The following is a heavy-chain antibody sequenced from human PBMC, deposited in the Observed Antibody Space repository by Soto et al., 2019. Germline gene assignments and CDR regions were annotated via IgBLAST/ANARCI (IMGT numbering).Heavy chain of an antibody. J-gene: IGHJ4*02. CDR1: GNTFTYRS. V-gene: IGHV1-45*02. CDR3: ASGGAGSGPFTWELPDH. Sequence: QMQLVQSGAEVKKTGSTVTVSCKALGNTFTYRSLHWVRQAPGQAFEWMGWTTPFSGDVHYAQKFQERVTITRDRSINTAYMRMSSLRSEDTAMYYCASGGAGSGPFTWELPDHWGQGTLVTVSS. CDR2: TTPFSGDV. D-gene: IGHD1-26*01.